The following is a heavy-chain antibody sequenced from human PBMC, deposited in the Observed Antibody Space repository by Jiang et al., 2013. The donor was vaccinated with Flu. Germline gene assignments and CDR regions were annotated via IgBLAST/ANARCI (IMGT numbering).Heavy chain of an antibody. V-gene: IGHV1-18*03. CDR2: INPYNGNT. D-gene: IGHD1-26*01. CDR1: GYTFSSYG. J-gene: IGHJ4*02. CDR3: ARGSGSYRLDY. Sequence: GAEVKKPGASVKVSCKASGYTFSSYGFTWVRQAPGQGLEWMGWINPYNGNTNYAQKLQGRVTMTTDTSTSTAYMELRSLRSDDVAVYYCARGSGSYRLDYWGQGALVTVSS.